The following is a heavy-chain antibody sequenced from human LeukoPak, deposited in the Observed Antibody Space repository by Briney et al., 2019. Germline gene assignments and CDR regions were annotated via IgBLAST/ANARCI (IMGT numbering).Heavy chain of an antibody. Sequence: GGSLRLSCAASGFTFSTYGMHWVRQAPGKGLEWVAVIWYDGSYKYYADSVKGRFTISRDNSKNTLYLQMNSLRAEDTAVYYCARDGGVGTSGSTDYWGQGTLVTVSS. J-gene: IGHJ4*02. V-gene: IGHV3-33*01. CDR3: ARDGGVGTSGSTDY. D-gene: IGHD6-19*01. CDR1: GFTFSTYG. CDR2: IWYDGSYK.